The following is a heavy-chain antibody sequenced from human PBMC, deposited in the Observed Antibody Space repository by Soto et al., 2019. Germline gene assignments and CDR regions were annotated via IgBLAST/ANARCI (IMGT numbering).Heavy chain of an antibody. CDR2: ISKSGSII. CDR3: ARDLYDSSGYCPFDY. V-gene: IGHV3-48*03. J-gene: IGHJ4*02. Sequence: VGSLRLSCAASGFPFTTYEMNWVRQAPGKGLEWVSYISKSGSIIYYADSVKGRFTISRDNARNSLYLQMNSLRAEDTAVYYCARDLYDSSGYCPFDYWGQGTLVTVSS. D-gene: IGHD3-22*01. CDR1: GFPFTTYE.